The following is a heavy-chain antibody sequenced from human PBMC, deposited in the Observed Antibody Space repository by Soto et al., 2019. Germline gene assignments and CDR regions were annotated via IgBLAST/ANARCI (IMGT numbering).Heavy chain of an antibody. J-gene: IGHJ4*02. CDR1: GFTFSSYG. V-gene: IGHV3-30*18. D-gene: IGHD3-3*01. CDR3: AKDGPTSITIFGDFRGVHFDY. CDR2: ISYDGSNK. Sequence: PGGSLRLSCAASGFTFSSYGMHWVRQAPGKGLEWVAVISYDGSNKYYADSVKGRFTISRDNSKNTLYLQMNSLRAEDTAVYYCAKDGPTSITIFGDFRGVHFDYWGQGTLVTVSS.